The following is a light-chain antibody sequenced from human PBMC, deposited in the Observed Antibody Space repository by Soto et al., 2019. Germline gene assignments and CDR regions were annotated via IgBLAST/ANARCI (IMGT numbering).Light chain of an antibody. J-gene: IGLJ2*01. CDR1: SSNIGSNT. CDR2: SNN. CDR3: AAWDDSLNGQVV. Sequence: QSVLTQPPSASGTPGQRVTISCSGSSSNIGSNTVNWYQQLPGTAPKLLIYSNNQRPSGVPDRFSGFKSGTSASLAISGLQSEDEADYYCAAWDDSLNGQVVFGGGTKLTVL. V-gene: IGLV1-44*01.